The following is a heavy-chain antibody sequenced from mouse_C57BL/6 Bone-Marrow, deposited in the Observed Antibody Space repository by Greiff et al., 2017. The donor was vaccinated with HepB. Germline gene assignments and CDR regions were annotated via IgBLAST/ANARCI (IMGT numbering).Heavy chain of an antibody. CDR2: ISYDGSN. CDR3: ASSPLLYPFYFDY. J-gene: IGHJ2*01. CDR1: GYSITSGYY. Sequence: EVQLVESGPGLVKPSQSLSLTCSVTGYSITSGYYWNWIRQFPGNKLEWMGYISYDGSNNYNPSLKNRISITRDTSKNQFFLKLNSVTTEDTATYYCASSPLLYPFYFDYWGQGTTLTVSS. D-gene: IGHD2-1*01. V-gene: IGHV3-6*01.